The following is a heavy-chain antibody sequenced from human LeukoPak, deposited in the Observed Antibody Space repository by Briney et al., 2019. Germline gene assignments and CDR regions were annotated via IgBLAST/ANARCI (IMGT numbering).Heavy chain of an antibody. J-gene: IGHJ5*02. V-gene: IGHV1-69*05. D-gene: IGHD3-10*01. Sequence: SVKVSCKASGGTFSSYAISWVRQAPGQGLEWMGRIIPIFGTANYAQKFQGRVTITTDESTSTAYMELSSLRSEDSAVYYCARSITMVRELNPWGQGTLVTVSS. CDR2: IIPIFGTA. CDR1: GGTFSSYA. CDR3: ARSITMVRELNP.